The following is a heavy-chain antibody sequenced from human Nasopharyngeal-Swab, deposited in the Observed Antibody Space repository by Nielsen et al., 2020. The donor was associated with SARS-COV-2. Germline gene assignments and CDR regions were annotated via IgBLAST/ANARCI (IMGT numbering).Heavy chain of an antibody. V-gene: IGHV4-34*01. CDR2: INHSGST. J-gene: IGHJ4*02. CDR3: ARGRDYGDYVDYFDY. Sequence: WIRQPPGKGLEWIGEINHSGSTNYNPSLKSQVTISVDTSKNQFSLKLSSVTAADTAVYYCARGRDYGDYVDYFDYWGQGTPVTVSS. D-gene: IGHD4-17*01.